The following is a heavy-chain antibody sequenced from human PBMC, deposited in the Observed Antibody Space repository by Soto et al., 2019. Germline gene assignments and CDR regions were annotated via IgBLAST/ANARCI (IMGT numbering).Heavy chain of an antibody. V-gene: IGHV1-69*13. CDR2: IIPIFGTA. CDR3: ARTGRGTAMALYYYYYYGMDV. D-gene: IGHD5-18*01. J-gene: IGHJ6*02. Sequence: SVKVSCKASGGTFSSYAISWVRQAPGQGLEWMGGIIPIFGTANYAQKFQGRVTITADESTSTAYMELSSLRSDDTAVYYCARTGRGTAMALYYYYYYGMDVWGQGTTVTVSS. CDR1: GGTFSSYA.